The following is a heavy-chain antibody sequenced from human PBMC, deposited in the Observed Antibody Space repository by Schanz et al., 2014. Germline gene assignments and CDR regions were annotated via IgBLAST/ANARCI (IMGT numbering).Heavy chain of an antibody. J-gene: IGHJ4*02. Sequence: VLLVESGGGVVQPGRSLRLSCAASGFTFSSYAMHWVRQAPGKGLEWVALISNDGSIKYYADSVEGRFTISRDNSRNTLYLQMNSLRAEDTAVYYCAKDLLYGAPMPLNHLDYWGQGTLVTVSS. CDR3: AKDLLYGAPMPLNHLDY. CDR1: GFTFSSYA. CDR2: ISNDGSIK. V-gene: IGHV3-30-3*01. D-gene: IGHD2-2*01.